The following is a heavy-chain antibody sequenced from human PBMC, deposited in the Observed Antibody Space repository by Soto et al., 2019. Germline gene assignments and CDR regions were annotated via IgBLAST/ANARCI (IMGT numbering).Heavy chain of an antibody. J-gene: IGHJ4*02. CDR1: GYSIISTNW. Sequence: QVQLQESGPGLVEPSGTLSLTCAVSGYSIISTNWWSWVRQPPGKGLEWIGEIYHSGSANYNPSLKSRVTISVDKSKNQFSLNLSSMTAADTALYYCARVHNLVTTISALDSWGQGTLVTVSS. V-gene: IGHV4-4*02. D-gene: IGHD4-17*01. CDR2: IYHSGSA. CDR3: ARVHNLVTTISALDS.